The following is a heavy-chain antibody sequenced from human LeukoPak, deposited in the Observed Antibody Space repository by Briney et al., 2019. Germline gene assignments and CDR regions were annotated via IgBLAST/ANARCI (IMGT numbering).Heavy chain of an antibody. Sequence: QSGGSLRLSCAASGFSFRNAWMHWVRQAPGMGLVWVSRIKGDGSVTVYADSVKGRFTISRDNAKNTLYLQMNSLRVEDTAVYYCARSDWFDPWGQGTLVTVSS. D-gene: IGHD3-3*01. J-gene: IGHJ5*02. V-gene: IGHV3-74*01. CDR2: IKGDGSVT. CDR3: ARSDWFDP. CDR1: GFSFRNAW.